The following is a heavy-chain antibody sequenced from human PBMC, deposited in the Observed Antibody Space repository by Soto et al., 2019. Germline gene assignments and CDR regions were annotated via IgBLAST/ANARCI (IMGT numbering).Heavy chain of an antibody. CDR3: ARGHLPGGNTFYYDY. D-gene: IGHD2-15*01. V-gene: IGHV4-34*01. CDR2: ISHSGSGT. J-gene: IGHJ4*02. CDR1: GGSFSGNY. Sequence: QVQLQQWGAGLLKPSETLSLTCTVYGGSFSGNYWSWIRQPPGMGLEWIGEISHSGSGTNYNPSLKSRVTISVYTSKNQFSLKLSSVTAADTAMYYCARGHLPGGNTFYYDYWGQGTLVTVSS.